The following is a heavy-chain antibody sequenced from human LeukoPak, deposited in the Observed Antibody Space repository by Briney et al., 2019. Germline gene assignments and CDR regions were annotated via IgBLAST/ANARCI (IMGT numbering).Heavy chain of an antibody. D-gene: IGHD1-1*01. V-gene: IGHV4-4*09. CDR2: IYTSGST. J-gene: IGHJ3*02. Sequence: SETLSLTCTVSGGSISSYYWSWIRQPPGKGLEWIGYIYTSGSTNYNPSLKSRVTISVDTSKNQFSLKLSSVTAADTAVYYCARQIEYNWNDGDAFDIWGRGTMVTVSS. CDR1: GGSISSYY. CDR3: ARQIEYNWNDGDAFDI.